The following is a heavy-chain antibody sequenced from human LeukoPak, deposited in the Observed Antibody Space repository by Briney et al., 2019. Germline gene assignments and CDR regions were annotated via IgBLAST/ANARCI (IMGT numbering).Heavy chain of an antibody. CDR3: ARDLAMYSPDLDY. CDR1: GYTFTDYY. D-gene: IGHD1-26*01. V-gene: IGHV1-2*02. J-gene: IGHJ4*02. Sequence: ASVKVSCKASGYTFTDYYLHWVRQAPGHGLEWMGWINPKTGVTKYAQNFQGRVTMTRDASINTAYMEVSRLRSDDTAVFYCARDLAMYSPDLDYWGQGTLVTVSS. CDR2: INPKTGVT.